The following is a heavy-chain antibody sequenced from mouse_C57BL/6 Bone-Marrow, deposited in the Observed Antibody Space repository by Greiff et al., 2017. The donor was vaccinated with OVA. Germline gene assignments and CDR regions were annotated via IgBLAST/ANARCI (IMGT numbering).Heavy chain of an antibody. CDR1: EYEFPSHD. D-gene: IGHD2-4*01. J-gene: IGHJ4*01. CDR3: ASYYDYDDYAMDY. Sequence: VQLKESGGGLVQPGESLKLSCESNEYEFPSHDMSWVRKTPEKRLELVAAINSDGGSTYYPDTMERRFIISRDNTKKTLYLQMSSLRSEDTALYYCASYYDYDDYAMDYWGQGTSVTVSS. CDR2: INSDGGST. V-gene: IGHV5-2*01.